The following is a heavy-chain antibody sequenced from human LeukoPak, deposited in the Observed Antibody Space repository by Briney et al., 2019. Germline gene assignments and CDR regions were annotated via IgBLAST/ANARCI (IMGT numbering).Heavy chain of an antibody. V-gene: IGHV3-30*04. CDR1: GFTFSSYA. CDR3: ARDRCRWVGGHDY. CDR2: ISYDGSNK. D-gene: IGHD1-26*01. J-gene: IGHJ4*02. Sequence: GRSLRLSCAASGFTFSSYAMHWVRQAPGKGLEWVAVISYDGSNKYYADSVKGRFTISRDNSKNTLYLQMNSLRAEDTAVYYCARDRCRWVGGHDYWGQGTLVTVSS.